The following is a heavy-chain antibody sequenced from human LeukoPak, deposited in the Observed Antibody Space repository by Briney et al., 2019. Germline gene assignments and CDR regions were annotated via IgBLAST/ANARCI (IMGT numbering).Heavy chain of an antibody. J-gene: IGHJ6*03. CDR1: GGSISSSHYY. Sequence: SETRSLTCTVSGGSISSSHYYWGWIRQSPGKGLEWIGSIYYSGTTYYNPSLESRVTISDDTSKNRFSLMLTSLTAADTAVYYCARQSSDYYYYYIDVWGEGTTVNVSS. V-gene: IGHV4-39*01. CDR3: ARQSSDYYYYYIDV. CDR2: IYYSGTT.